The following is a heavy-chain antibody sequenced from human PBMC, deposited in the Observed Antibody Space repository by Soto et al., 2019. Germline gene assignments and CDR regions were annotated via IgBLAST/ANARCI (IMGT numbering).Heavy chain of an antibody. CDR2: ISYDGSNK. CDR1: GFTFSSYG. V-gene: IGHV3-30*18. J-gene: IGHJ3*02. D-gene: IGHD3-10*01. CDR3: EKDGPPLVVDAFDI. Sequence: QVQLVESGGGVVQPGRSLRLSCAASGFTFSSYGMHWVRQAPGKGLEWVAVISYDGSNKYYADSVKGRFTISRDNSKNTLNLQRNTLRAEDRAVYDWEKDGPPLVVDAFDIWGQGKMVTVSS.